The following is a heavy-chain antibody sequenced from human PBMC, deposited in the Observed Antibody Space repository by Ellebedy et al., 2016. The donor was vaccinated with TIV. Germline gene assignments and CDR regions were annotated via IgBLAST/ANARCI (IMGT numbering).Heavy chain of an antibody. CDR2: IYPGDSDT. J-gene: IGHJ4*01. V-gene: IGHV5-51*01. D-gene: IGHD6-13*01. CDR1: GYSFTSYW. CDR3: ARLQVAAAGPTDY. Sequence: GGSLRLXXKGSGYSFTSYWIGWVRQLPGKGLEWMGIIYPGDSDTRYSPSFQGQVTISADKTISTAYLQWSSLKAAATAMYYCARLQVAAAGPTDYWGHGTLVTVSS.